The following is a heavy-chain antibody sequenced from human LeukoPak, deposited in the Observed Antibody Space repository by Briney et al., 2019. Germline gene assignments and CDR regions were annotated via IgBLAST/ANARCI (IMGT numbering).Heavy chain of an antibody. V-gene: IGHV1-46*01. D-gene: IGHD3-10*01. J-gene: IGHJ6*03. Sequence: ASVKASCKASGGTFSSYAISWVRQAPGQGLEWMGIINPSGGSTSYAQKFQGRVTMTRDTSTSTVYMELSSLRSEDTAVYYCARGITMVRGYYYYMDVWGKGTTVTISS. CDR3: ARGITMVRGYYYYMDV. CDR1: GGTFSSYA. CDR2: INPSGGST.